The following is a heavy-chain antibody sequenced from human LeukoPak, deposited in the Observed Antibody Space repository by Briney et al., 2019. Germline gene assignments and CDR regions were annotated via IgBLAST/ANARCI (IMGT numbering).Heavy chain of an antibody. Sequence: SETLSLTCAGYGGSFSGYYWRWIRQPPGKGLEWIGVINHSGSTNYNPSLKRRVTISVDTSKNECSRKRSSVPAEDTAVYYCARGPITGTLWGQGTLVTVSS. V-gene: IGHV4-34*01. D-gene: IGHD1-20*01. CDR1: GGSFSGYY. CDR2: INHSGST. CDR3: ARGPITGTL. J-gene: IGHJ4*02.